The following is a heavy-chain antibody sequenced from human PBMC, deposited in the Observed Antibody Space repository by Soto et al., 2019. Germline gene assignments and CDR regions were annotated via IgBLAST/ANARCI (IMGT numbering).Heavy chain of an antibody. J-gene: IGHJ1*01. V-gene: IGHV1-69*12. CDR1: GGTFSSYA. D-gene: IGHD3-22*01. Sequence: QVQLVQSGAEVKKPGSSVKVSCKASGGTFSSYAISWVRQAPGQGLEWMGGIIPILGTANYEQKFQGRVTIPADESTSTAYMELSSLRYEDTAVYYCAISHNYYDSSGYNFQHWGQGTLVTVSS. CDR3: AISHNYYDSSGYNFQH. CDR2: IIPILGTA.